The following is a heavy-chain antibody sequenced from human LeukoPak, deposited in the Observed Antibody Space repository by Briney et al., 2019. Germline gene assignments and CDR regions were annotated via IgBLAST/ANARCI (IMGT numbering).Heavy chain of an antibody. V-gene: IGHV4-34*01. CDR2: INHSGST. J-gene: IGHJ4*02. CDR3: ARALLEMATIAYFDY. Sequence: SETLSLTCAVYGGSLSGYYWSWIRQPPGKGLEWIGEINHSGSTNYNPSLKSRVTISVDTSKNQFSLKLSSVTAADTAVYYCARALLEMATIAYFDYWGQGTLVTVSS. CDR1: GGSLSGYY. D-gene: IGHD5-24*01.